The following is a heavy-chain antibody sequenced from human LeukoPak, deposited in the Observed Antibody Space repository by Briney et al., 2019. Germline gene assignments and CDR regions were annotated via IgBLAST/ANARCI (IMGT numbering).Heavy chain of an antibody. Sequence: GGSLRLSCAASGFTSSTYGMHWVRQAPGKGLEWVAFIRHDGSKQFYTDSVKARFTISRDNSKNTMYLQMSGLRAEDTAMYYCAKDISYEYNSGSNPDHWGQGTQVTVSS. J-gene: IGHJ4*02. CDR1: GFTSSTYG. CDR3: AKDISYEYNSGSNPDH. D-gene: IGHD3-10*01. CDR2: IRHDGSKQ. V-gene: IGHV3-30*02.